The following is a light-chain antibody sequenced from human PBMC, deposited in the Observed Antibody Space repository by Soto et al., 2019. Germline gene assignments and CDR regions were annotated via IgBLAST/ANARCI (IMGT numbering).Light chain of an antibody. CDR2: SNN. CDR1: SSNIGTNY. Sequence: QSVLTQPSSASGTPGQGVTFSCSGSSSNIGTNYVYWYQQLPGTAPKLLIFSNNLRPSGIPDRFSGSKSGTSASLAIGGHQADDAADYYSAAWDDRLSGLVFGGGTKLTVL. J-gene: IGLJ2*01. CDR3: AAWDDRLSGLV. V-gene: IGLV1-47*01.